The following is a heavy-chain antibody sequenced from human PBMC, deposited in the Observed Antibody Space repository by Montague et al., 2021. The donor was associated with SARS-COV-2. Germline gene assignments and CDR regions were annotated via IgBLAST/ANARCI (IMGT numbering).Heavy chain of an antibody. CDR2: VNSGGSA. D-gene: IGHD4-17*01. Sequence: SETLSLTCTVSGASFSGNYWTWLRQSPGKGLEWMGEVNSGGSANYNPSYKSRVAISVDTSKNQFSLSLRSLTAADTATYFCARSHYGDYFDFWGHGIQGTVSS. CDR3: ARSHYGDYFDF. V-gene: IGHV4-34*01. CDR1: GASFSGNY. J-gene: IGHJ4*01.